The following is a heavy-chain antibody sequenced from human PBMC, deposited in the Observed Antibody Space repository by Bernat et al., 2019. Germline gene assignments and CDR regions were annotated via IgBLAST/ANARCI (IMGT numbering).Heavy chain of an antibody. Sequence: VQLVESGGGLVQPGGSLRLSCAASGFTFSDYYMSWIRQAPGKGLEWVSYISSSGSTIYYADSVKGRFTISRDNAKNSLYLQMNSLRAEDTAVYYCARSPWAGEMATIHFDYWGQGTLVTVSS. CDR3: ARSPWAGEMATIHFDY. D-gene: IGHD5-24*01. V-gene: IGHV3-11*01. J-gene: IGHJ4*02. CDR2: ISSSGSTI. CDR1: GFTFSDYY.